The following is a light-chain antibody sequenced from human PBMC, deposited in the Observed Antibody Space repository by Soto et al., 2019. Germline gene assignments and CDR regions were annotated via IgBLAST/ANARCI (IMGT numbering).Light chain of an antibody. CDR1: QSISNY. V-gene: IGKV1-39*01. CDR2: AAS. J-gene: IGKJ3*01. CDR3: QQSYSTPFT. Sequence: DLPMTQSPSSLSASVGDRVTITCRASQSISNYLSWYQQKPGKPPKLLIYAASNLQSGVPSRFSGSRSGTDFTLTISSLQPEDFATYYCQQSYSTPFTFGPGTKVDIK.